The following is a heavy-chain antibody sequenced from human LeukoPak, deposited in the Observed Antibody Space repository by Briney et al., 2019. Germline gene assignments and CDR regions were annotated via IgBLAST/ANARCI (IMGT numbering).Heavy chain of an antibody. CDR2: IYYSGST. CDR3: ARGGYSYDLRFDY. Sequence: PSETLSLTCTGAGVSISSYYWSWIRQPPGKGLEWIGYIYYSGSTNYNPSLNSRVTRSVDTSKNQFSLKLSSVTAADTAVYYCARGGYSYDLRFDYWGQGTLVTVSS. J-gene: IGHJ4*02. D-gene: IGHD5-18*01. V-gene: IGHV4-59*01. CDR1: GVSISSYY.